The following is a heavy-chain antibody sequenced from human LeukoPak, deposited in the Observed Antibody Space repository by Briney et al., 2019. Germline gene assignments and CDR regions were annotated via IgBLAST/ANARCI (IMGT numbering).Heavy chain of an antibody. CDR2: MNPNNGGT. CDR3: ARYCSSTSCSAFFDP. CDR1: GYTFTGYY. V-gene: IGHV1-2*02. Sequence: ASVKVSCKASGYTFTGYYMHWVRQAPGQGLKWMGWMNPNNGGTHYAQKFQGRVTMTRETSISTAYMELSRLRSDDTAVYYCARYCSSTSCSAFFDPWGQGTLVTVSS. J-gene: IGHJ5*02. D-gene: IGHD2-2*01.